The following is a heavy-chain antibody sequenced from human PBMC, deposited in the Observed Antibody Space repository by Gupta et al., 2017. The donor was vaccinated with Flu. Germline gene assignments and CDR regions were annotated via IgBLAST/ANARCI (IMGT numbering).Heavy chain of an antibody. CDR2: IYHSGET. CDR1: GYYISSVYY. Sequence: QVQLQESGPGLKPSETLSLTCAVSGYYISSVYYWAWLRQPPGKGLEWLGSIYHSGETCDNVSLKSRVAISVDTSKNQFSLKTNYVTAADTAVYYGARDFQADPEVYWGQGILVSVSS. V-gene: IGHV4-38-2*02. J-gene: IGHJ4*02. CDR3: ARDFQADPEVY. D-gene: IGHD6-13*01.